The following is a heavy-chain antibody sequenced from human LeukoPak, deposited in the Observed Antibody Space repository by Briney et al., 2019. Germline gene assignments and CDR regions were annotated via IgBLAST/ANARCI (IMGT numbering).Heavy chain of an antibody. CDR2: IYYSGST. J-gene: IGHJ4*02. D-gene: IGHD6-13*01. Sequence: WIRQPPGKGLEWIGSIYYSGSTYYNPSLKSRVTISVDTSKNQFSLKLSSVTAADTAVYYCARVDSSSCFDYWGQGTLVTVSS. V-gene: IGHV4-39*07. CDR3: ARVDSSSCFDY.